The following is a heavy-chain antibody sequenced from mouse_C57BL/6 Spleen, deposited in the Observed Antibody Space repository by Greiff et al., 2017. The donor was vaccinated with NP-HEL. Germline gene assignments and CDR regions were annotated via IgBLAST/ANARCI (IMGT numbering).Heavy chain of an antibody. CDR2: INYDGSST. J-gene: IGHJ4*01. CDR3: ARDSYDGYYGGYAMDY. Sequence: EVKVEESEGGLVQPGSSMKLSCTASGFTFSDYYMAWVRQVPEKGLEWVANINYDGSSTYYLDSLKSRFIISRDNAKNILYLQMSSLKSEDTATYYCARDSYDGYYGGYAMDYWGQGTSVTVSS. V-gene: IGHV5-16*01. CDR1: GFTFSDYY. D-gene: IGHD2-3*01.